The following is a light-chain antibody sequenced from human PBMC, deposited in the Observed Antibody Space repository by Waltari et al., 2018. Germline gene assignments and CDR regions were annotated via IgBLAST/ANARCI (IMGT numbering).Light chain of an antibody. Sequence: SYVLTQAPSVSVGPGQTARVTLGENYIEAKSVHWYRQKPGQDPVLVVYDDSDRPSGIPERFSGSNSGSTATLTISRVEAGDEADYYCQVWDSSSDHVVFGGGTKLTVL. CDR1: YIEAKS. CDR2: DDS. J-gene: IGLJ2*01. CDR3: QVWDSSSDHVV. V-gene: IGLV3-21*02.